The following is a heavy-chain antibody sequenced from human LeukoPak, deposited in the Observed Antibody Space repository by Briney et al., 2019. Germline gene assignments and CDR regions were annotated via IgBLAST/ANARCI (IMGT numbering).Heavy chain of an antibody. CDR1: GYSFTSYW. Sequence: GESLKISCKGSGYSFTSYWIGWVRQMPGKGLEWMGIIYPGDSDTRYSPSFQGQVTVSADKSISTAYLQWSSLKASDTAMYHCARLDIVVVPAAQDDAFDIWGQGTMVTVSS. CDR3: ARLDIVVVPAAQDDAFDI. CDR2: IYPGDSDT. J-gene: IGHJ3*02. D-gene: IGHD2-2*03. V-gene: IGHV5-51*01.